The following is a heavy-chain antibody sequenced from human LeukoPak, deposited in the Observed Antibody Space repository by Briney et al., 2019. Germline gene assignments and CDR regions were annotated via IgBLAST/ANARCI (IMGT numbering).Heavy chain of an antibody. V-gene: IGHV4-59*12. Sequence: PSETLSLTCTVSGGSISSDYWSWIRQPPGKGLEWIGYIYYSGSTNYNPSLKSRVTISVDTSKNQFSLKLSSVTAADTAVYYCARGEIDYTHYYYYYYMDVWGKGTTVTISS. CDR1: GGSISSDY. J-gene: IGHJ6*03. CDR3: ARGEIDYTHYYYYYYMDV. CDR2: IYYSGST. D-gene: IGHD4-11*01.